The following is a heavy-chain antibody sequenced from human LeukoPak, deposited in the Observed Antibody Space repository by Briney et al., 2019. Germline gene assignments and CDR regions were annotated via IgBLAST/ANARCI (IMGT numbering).Heavy chain of an antibody. CDR3: ARVQDIVVVPAAKGPPLYYYYYMDV. J-gene: IGHJ6*03. D-gene: IGHD2-2*01. V-gene: IGHV1-69*13. Sequence: SVKVSCKASGGTFSSYAISWVRQAPGQGLEWMGGIIPIFGTANYAQKFQGRVTITADESTSAAYMELSSLRSEDTAVYYCARVQDIVVVPAAKGPPLYYYYYMDVWGKGTTVTVSS. CDR2: IIPIFGTA. CDR1: GGTFSSYA.